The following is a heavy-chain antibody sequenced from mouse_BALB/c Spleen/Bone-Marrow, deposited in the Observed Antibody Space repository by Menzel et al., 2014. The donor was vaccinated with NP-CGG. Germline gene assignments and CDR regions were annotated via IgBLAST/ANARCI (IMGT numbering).Heavy chain of an antibody. V-gene: IGHV7-3*02. CDR1: GFTFTDYY. J-gene: IGHJ2*01. D-gene: IGHD2-3*01. CDR3: ARGGNDLDY. Sequence: EVQLVESGGGLVQPGGSLRLSCATSGFTFTDYYMSWVRQPPGKALEWLGFIRNKANGYTTEYSASVKGRFTISRDNSQSILYLQMNTLRAEDRATYYCARGGNDLDYWGQGTTLTVSS. CDR2: IRNKANGYTT.